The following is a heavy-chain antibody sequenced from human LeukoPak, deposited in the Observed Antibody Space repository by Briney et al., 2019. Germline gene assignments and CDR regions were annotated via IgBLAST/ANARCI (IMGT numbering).Heavy chain of an antibody. J-gene: IGHJ3*02. CDR2: IYPGDSDT. D-gene: IGHD6-13*01. V-gene: IGHV5-51*01. Sequence: GESLKISCKGSGYSFTSYWIGWVRQMPGKGLEWMGIIYPGDSDTRYSPSFQGQVTISADKSISTAYLQWSSLKASDTATYYCARRIAAAGQNDAFDIWGQGTMVTVSS. CDR3: ARRIAAAGQNDAFDI. CDR1: GYSFTSYW.